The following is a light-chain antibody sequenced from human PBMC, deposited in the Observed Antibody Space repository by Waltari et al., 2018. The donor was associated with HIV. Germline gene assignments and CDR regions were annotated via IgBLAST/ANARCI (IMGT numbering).Light chain of an antibody. Sequence: SLELTQPPSVSVSPGQTATITCSGHNLGDKFACWYQQKPGQSPVLVIYQDDKRPSGIPERFSASNSGDTATLTISGTQTLDEADYYCQSWDTDFRVFGGGTKLTVL. V-gene: IGLV3-1*01. CDR1: NLGDKF. J-gene: IGLJ3*02. CDR2: QDD. CDR3: QSWDTDFRV.